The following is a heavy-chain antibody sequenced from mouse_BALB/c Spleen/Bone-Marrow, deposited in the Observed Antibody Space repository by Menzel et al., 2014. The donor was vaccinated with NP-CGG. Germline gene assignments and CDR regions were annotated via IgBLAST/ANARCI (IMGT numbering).Heavy chain of an antibody. Sequence: VQLQQSGAELVRPGASVKLSCTASGFNIKDYYMNWVKQRPERGLEWIGLIDPENGDTESAPKFQGKATMTAYTASYPAYLHHNSLTYDGARVFGCNAHPITWGQGTTLTVSS. J-gene: IGHJ2*01. CDR3: NAHPIT. V-gene: IGHV14-4*02. CDR1: GFNIKDYY. CDR2: IDPENGDT.